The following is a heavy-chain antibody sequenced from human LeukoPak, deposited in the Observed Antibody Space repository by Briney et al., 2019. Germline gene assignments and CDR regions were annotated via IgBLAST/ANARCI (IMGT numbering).Heavy chain of an antibody. J-gene: IGHJ4*02. Sequence: GGSLRLSCAASGFSFRDAWMIWVRQAPGKGLEWVGRIKSKSDGGATDFAAPVKGRFTISRDDSKSAVYLQMNSLKIEDTAVYYCTTDLGTYYHGSQRLIPIDYWGQGTLVTVSS. CDR2: IKSKSDGGAT. CDR3: TTDLGTYYHGSQRLIPIDY. D-gene: IGHD3-10*01. V-gene: IGHV3-15*07. CDR1: GFSFRDAW.